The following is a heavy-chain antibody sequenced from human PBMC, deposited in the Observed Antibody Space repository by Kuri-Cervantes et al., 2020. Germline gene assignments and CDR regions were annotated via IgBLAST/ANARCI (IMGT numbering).Heavy chain of an antibody. Sequence: GESLKISCAASGFTFSSYGMHWVRQAPGKGLEWVAVISYDGSNKYYADSVKGRFTISRDNSKNTLYLQMNSLRAEDSAVYYCARDGGCSSANCFRNLGFDPWGQGTLVTVSS. V-gene: IGHV3-30*03. D-gene: IGHD2-2*01. CDR1: GFTFSSYG. J-gene: IGHJ5*02. CDR2: ISYDGSNK. CDR3: ARDGGCSSANCFRNLGFDP.